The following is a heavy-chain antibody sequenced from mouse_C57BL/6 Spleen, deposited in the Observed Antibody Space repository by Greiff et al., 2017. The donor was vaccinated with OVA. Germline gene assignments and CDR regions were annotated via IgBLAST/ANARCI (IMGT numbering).Heavy chain of an antibody. CDR1: GFTFSDYY. J-gene: IGHJ1*03. CDR2: INYDGSST. Sequence: EVKVEESEGGLVQPGSSMKLSCTASGFTFSDYYMAWVRQVPEKGLEWVANINYDGSSTYYLDSLKSRFIISRDDAKNILYLQMSSLKSEDPATYYCARDRQDYYGSSYWYFDVWGTGTTVTVSS. V-gene: IGHV5-16*01. D-gene: IGHD1-1*01. CDR3: ARDRQDYYGSSYWYFDV.